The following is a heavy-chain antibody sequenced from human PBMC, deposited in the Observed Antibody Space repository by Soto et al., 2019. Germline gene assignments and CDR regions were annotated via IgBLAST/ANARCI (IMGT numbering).Heavy chain of an antibody. CDR3: ARARRGSSSSFLYYYYGMDV. Sequence: SETLSLTCAVYGGSFSGYYWSWIRQPPGKGLEWIGEINHSGSTNYNPSLKSRVTISVDTSKNQFPLKLSSVTAADTAVYYCARARRGSSSSFLYYYYGMDVWGQGTTVTVSS. D-gene: IGHD6-6*01. CDR2: INHSGST. J-gene: IGHJ6*02. V-gene: IGHV4-34*01. CDR1: GGSFSGYY.